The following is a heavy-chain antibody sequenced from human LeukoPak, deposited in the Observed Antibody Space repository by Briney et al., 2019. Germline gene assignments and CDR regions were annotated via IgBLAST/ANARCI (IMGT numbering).Heavy chain of an antibody. CDR1: GYTFTGYY. D-gene: IGHD1-26*01. CDR2: INPNSGGT. J-gene: IGHJ4*02. V-gene: IGHV1-2*02. Sequence: EASVKVSCKASGYTFTGYYMHWVRQAPGQGREWMGWINPNSGGTNYAQKFQGRGTINRDTANSTDYMELSRLRSDDTAAYYCARVRWELLRPFDYWGQGTLVTVSS. CDR3: ARVRWELLRPFDY.